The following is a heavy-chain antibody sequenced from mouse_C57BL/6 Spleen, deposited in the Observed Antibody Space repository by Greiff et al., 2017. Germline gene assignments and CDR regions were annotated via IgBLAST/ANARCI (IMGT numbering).Heavy chain of an antibody. CDR3: ARGPNYYGSSSDAMDY. D-gene: IGHD1-1*01. Sequence: QVQLKQPGAELVKPGASVKLSCKASGYTFTSYWMHWVKQRPGQGLEWIGMIHPNSGSTNYNEKFKSKATLTVDKSSSTAYMQLSSLTSEDSAVYYCARGPNYYGSSSDAMDYWGQGTSVTVSS. CDR2: IHPNSGST. J-gene: IGHJ4*01. CDR1: GYTFTSYW. V-gene: IGHV1-64*01.